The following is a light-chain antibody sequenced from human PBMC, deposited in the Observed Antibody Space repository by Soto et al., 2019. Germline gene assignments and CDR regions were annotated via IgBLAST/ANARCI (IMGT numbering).Light chain of an antibody. Sequence: QSALTQPPSASGSPGQSVTISCTGTSSDVGAYNYVSWYQQYPGKAPKLMIYEVNKRPSGVPERYSGSKAGKTASLTVSGLQPEEDADYHCTSYARSNIWVFGGGTKVTVL. CDR2: EVN. CDR3: TSYARSNIWV. J-gene: IGLJ3*02. V-gene: IGLV2-8*01. CDR1: SSDVGAYNY.